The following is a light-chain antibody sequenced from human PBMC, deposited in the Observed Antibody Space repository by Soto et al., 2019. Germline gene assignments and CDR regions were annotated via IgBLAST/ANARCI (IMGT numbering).Light chain of an antibody. CDR3: QSYDSSLSVYV. CDR1: SSNIGAGYD. J-gene: IGLJ1*01. Sequence: QSVLTQPPSVSGAPGQRVTISCTGSSSNIGAGYDVHWYKQLPATAPKLLIYGNNNRPSGVPDRISGSRSGTSASLSITGLQAEDEADYHCQSYDSSLSVYVFGTGTKLTVL. V-gene: IGLV1-40*01. CDR2: GNN.